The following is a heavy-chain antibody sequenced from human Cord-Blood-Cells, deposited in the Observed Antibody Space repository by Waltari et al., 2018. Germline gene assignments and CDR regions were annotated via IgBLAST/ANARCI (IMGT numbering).Heavy chain of an antibody. CDR2: ISYYGSNK. D-gene: IGHD3-10*01. Sequence: QVQLVESGGGVVQPGRSLRLSCAAAGFTFSSYAMPWVRQAPGRVLDWGPVISYYGSNKCYAYSWEGRFTISRDNSKNPLDLQMNSLRAEDTAVYYCARSDGRGAFDIWGQGTMVTVSS. CDR1: GFTFSSYA. V-gene: IGHV3-30-3*01. J-gene: IGHJ3*02. CDR3: ARSDGRGAFDI.